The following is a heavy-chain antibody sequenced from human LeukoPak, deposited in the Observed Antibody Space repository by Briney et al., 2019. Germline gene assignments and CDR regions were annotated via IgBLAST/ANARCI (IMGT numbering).Heavy chain of an antibody. CDR3: AHRDTTMVRVDY. CDR2: IKSKTDDGTT. CDR1: GFTFSSYA. J-gene: IGHJ4*02. D-gene: IGHD5-18*01. Sequence: GGSLRLSCAASGFTFSSYAMHWVRQAPGKGLEWVGRIKSKTDDGTTDYAAPVKGRFTISRDDSKNTLYLQMNSLTTEDTAVYFCAHRDTTMVRVDYWGQGTLVTVSS. V-gene: IGHV3-15*01.